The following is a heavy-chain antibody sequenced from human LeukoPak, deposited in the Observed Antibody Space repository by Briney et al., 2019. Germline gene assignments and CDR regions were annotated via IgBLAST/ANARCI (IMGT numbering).Heavy chain of an antibody. V-gene: IGHV4-34*01. Sequence: PWETLSLTCAVYGESFSGYYWSWIRQPPGKGLEWIGEINHRGSTNHNPSLKSRVTISVDTSKNQFSLKLSSVSAADTAVYFWPRESVSDYWGQGTLVTVSS. CDR2: INHRGST. J-gene: IGHJ4*02. CDR3: PRESVSDY. D-gene: IGHD5/OR15-5a*01. CDR1: GESFSGYY.